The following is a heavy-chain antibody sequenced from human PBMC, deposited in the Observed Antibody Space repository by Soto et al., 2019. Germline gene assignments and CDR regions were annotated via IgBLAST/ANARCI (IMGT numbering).Heavy chain of an antibody. Sequence: QVQLVQSGAEVKKPGSSVKVSCKASGGTFSSYAISWVRQAPVQGLEWMGEIIPIFGTANYAQKFQGRVTITADESTSTAYMELSSLRSEDTAVYYCARDRGPSSGYYPYWFDPWGQGTLVTASS. CDR2: IIPIFGTA. D-gene: IGHD3-22*01. J-gene: IGHJ5*02. V-gene: IGHV1-69*12. CDR1: GGTFSSYA. CDR3: ARDRGPSSGYYPYWFDP.